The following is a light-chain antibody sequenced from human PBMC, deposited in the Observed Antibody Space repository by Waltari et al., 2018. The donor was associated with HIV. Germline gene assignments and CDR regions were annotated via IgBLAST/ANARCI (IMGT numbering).Light chain of an antibody. CDR3: TSYVSSASPE. Sequence: QSALPQPASVSGSPGQSITISCTGTSSDINYENYVSWYQHHPGKAPKVIISAVTNPPSGVSSLFPVSKSGNTATLTISGLQAEDEAYYFCTSYVSSASPEFGGWTRLTVL. V-gene: IGLV2-14*01. J-gene: IGLJ3*02. CDR1: SSDINYENY. CDR2: AVT.